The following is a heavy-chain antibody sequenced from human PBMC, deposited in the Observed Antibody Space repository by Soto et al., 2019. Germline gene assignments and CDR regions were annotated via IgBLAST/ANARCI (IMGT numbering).Heavy chain of an antibody. J-gene: IGHJ3*02. D-gene: IGHD5-12*01. V-gene: IGHV3-30*18. CDR3: AKEGPRRDGYILRPFGAFDI. Sequence: QVQLVESGGGVVQPGRSLRLSCAASGFTFSSYGMHWVRQAPGKGLEWVAVISYDGSNKYYADSVKGRFTISRDNSKNTLYLQMNSLRAEDTAVYYCAKEGPRRDGYILRPFGAFDIWGQGTMVTVSS. CDR1: GFTFSSYG. CDR2: ISYDGSNK.